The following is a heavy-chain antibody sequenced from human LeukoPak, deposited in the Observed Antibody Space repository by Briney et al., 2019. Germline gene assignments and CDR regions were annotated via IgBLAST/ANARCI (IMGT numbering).Heavy chain of an antibody. J-gene: IGHJ4*02. CDR1: GFTFSSYW. D-gene: IGHD6-13*01. CDR3: ARGYSSSWYRLAFFDY. V-gene: IGHV3-7*04. CDR2: IKQDGSEK. Sequence: QPGGSLRLSCAASGFTFSSYWMSWVRQAPGKGLEWVANIKQDGSEKYYVDSVKGRFTISRDNAKNSLYLQMNSLRAEDTAVYYCARGYSSSWYRLAFFDYWGQGTLVTVSS.